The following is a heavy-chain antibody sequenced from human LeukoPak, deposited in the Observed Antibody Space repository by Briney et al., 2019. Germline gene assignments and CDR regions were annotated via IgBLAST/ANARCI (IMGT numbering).Heavy chain of an antibody. J-gene: IGHJ4*02. V-gene: IGHV4-34*01. CDR3: ARDPTTVTTTFDS. D-gene: IGHD4-17*01. CDR1: GGSFSGYY. CDR2: INHSGST. Sequence: SETLSLTCAVYGGSFSGYYWSWIRQPPGKGLEWIGEINHSGSTNYNPSLKSRVSMSGDTSKNQVSLKLRSVTAADTAVYYCARDPTTVTTTFDSWGQGTLVTVSS.